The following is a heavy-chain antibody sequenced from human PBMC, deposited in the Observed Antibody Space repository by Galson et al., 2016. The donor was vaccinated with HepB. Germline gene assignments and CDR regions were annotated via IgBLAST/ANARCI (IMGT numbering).Heavy chain of an antibody. Sequence: SVKVSCKASGASFRSYGVIWVRQAPGQGPEWMGGIIPSLGATTYADKFQGRITITADKDATSAFMDLTSLTSEDTAIYYCARSFYSDSKTWPSRRFFYYRVDVWGQGTTVTVSS. V-gene: IGHV1-69*10. J-gene: IGHJ6*02. CDR1: GASFRSYG. CDR2: IIPSLGAT. D-gene: IGHD3-22*01. CDR3: ARSFYSDSKTWPSRRFFYYRVDV.